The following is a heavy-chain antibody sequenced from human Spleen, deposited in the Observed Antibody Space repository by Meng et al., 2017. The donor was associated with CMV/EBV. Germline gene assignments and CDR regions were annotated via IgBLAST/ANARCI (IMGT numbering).Heavy chain of an antibody. D-gene: IGHD2-2*01. J-gene: IGHJ5*02. Sequence: LSLTCVCSGFTFSSSWMNWVRQDPGKGLVWVSHINSDGSSTSYADSVKGRFTISRDNAKNTLYLQMNSLRAEDTAVYYCASLAVVVPWAFDPWGQGTLVTVSS. CDR2: INSDGSST. CDR1: GFTFSSSW. V-gene: IGHV3-74*01. CDR3: ASLAVVVPWAFDP.